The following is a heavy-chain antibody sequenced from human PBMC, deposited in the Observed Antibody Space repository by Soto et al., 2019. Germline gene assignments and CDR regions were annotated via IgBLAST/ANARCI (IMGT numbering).Heavy chain of an antibody. CDR3: ARDRQPSSYIGLDV. CDR2: ISGSGDTI. D-gene: IGHD4-4*01. Sequence: QVQLVESGGGLVYPGGSLRLSCEASGFTFSAHFMSWVRQAPGKGLEWISHISGSGDTIYYADSVRGRFTISRDTAKNSLYLQMNSLRAEDTAIYYCARDRQPSSYIGLDVWGQGTTVTVSS. CDR1: GFTFSAHF. V-gene: IGHV3-11*01. J-gene: IGHJ6*02.